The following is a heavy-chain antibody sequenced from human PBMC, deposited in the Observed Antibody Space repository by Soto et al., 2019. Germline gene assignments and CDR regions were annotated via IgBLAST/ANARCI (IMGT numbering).Heavy chain of an antibody. CDR3: TTWNYVDY. CDR2: INSDGTIT. J-gene: IGHJ4*02. Sequence: EVRLVESGGGVVQPGGSRRLSCAASGFTFSNSWMHWVRQPPGKGPVWVAHINSDGTITNYADSVKGRFTISRDNAKDTLYLQMNSLGAEDTAVYYCTTWNYVDYWGQGTLVTVSS. CDR1: GFTFSNSW. D-gene: IGHD1-1*01. V-gene: IGHV3-74*01.